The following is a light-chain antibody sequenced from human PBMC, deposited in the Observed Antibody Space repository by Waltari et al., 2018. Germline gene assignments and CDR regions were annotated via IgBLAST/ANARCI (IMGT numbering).Light chain of an antibody. J-gene: IGKJ3*01. V-gene: IGKV1-33*01. CDR1: QDITNY. CDR3: QQYDSRPLT. CDR2: ATS. Sequence: DVQMTQSPSSLSASIGDRVTITCQASQDITNYLNWYQQKPGKAPNLLIYATSNLESGVPSRFSGSGSGTLFTFTISSLQPEDIATYYCQQYDSRPLTFGPGTTVDV.